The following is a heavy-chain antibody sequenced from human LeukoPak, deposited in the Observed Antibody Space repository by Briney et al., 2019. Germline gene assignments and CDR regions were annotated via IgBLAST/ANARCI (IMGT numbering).Heavy chain of an antibody. V-gene: IGHV3-33*01. Sequence: GGSLRLSCAASGLTFSSYGMHWVRQAPGKGLEWVAVIWYDGSNKYYADSVKGRFTISRDNSKNTLYLQMNSLRAEDTAVYYCARGGHRGLRFLEWLTPYFDYWGQGTLVTVSS. CDR1: GLTFSSYG. J-gene: IGHJ4*02. CDR3: ARGGHRGLRFLEWLTPYFDY. CDR2: IWYDGSNK. D-gene: IGHD3-3*01.